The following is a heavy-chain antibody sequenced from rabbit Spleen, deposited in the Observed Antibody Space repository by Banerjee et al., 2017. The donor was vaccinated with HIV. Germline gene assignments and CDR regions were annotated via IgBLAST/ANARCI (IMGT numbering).Heavy chain of an antibody. V-gene: IGHV1S40*01. CDR2: SYAGSSGST. J-gene: IGHJ6*01. CDR1: GFSFNSGYD. D-gene: IGHD7-1*01. Sequence: QSLEESGGDLVKPGASLTLTRKASGFSFNSGYDMCWVRQAPGKGLEWITCSYAGSSGSTYSAIWATGRFTISKTSSTTVTLQMTSLTAADTATYFCARDTGTSFSTYGMDLWGPGTLVTVS. CDR3: ARDTGTSFSTYGMDL.